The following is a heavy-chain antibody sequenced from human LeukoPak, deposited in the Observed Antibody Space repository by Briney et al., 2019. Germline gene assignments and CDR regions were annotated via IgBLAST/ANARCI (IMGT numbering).Heavy chain of an antibody. J-gene: IGHJ4*02. D-gene: IGHD3-10*01. CDR2: MNPKRGNT. CDR3: ARDTYYYGSGTYYFHY. V-gene: IGHV1-8*01. CDR1: GYTFTMYD. Sequence: ASVKVSCKASGYTFTMYDINWVRQAPGQGVEWMAWMNPKRGNTHYAQKFQGRVTMPRNNSISPDYMELSSLRSEDTALYYCARDTYYYGSGTYYFHYWGQGTLVTVSS.